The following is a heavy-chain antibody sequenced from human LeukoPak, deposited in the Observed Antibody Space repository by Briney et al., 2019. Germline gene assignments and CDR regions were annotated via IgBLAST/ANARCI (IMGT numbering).Heavy chain of an antibody. CDR2: IYSGSST. CDR1: GFTVSSNY. Sequence: GGSLRLSCAASGFTVSSNYMSWVRQAPGKGLEWVSVIYSGSSTYYADSVKGRFTISRDSSKNTLFLQMNDLTVEDTARYYCARRPGNWGQGILVTVSS. J-gene: IGHJ4*02. D-gene: IGHD1-14*01. V-gene: IGHV3-53*01. CDR3: ARRPGN.